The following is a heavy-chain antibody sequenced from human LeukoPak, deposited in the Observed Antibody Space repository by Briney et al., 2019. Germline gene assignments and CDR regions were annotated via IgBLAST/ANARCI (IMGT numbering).Heavy chain of an antibody. Sequence: KPSETLSLTCTVSGGSISSSSYYWGWIRQPPGKGLEWIGSIYYSGSTHYNPSLKSRVTISVDTSKNQFSLKLSSVTAADTAVYYCAKLTPLDSWIQLWSTPKYYFDYWGQGTLVTVSS. D-gene: IGHD5-18*01. CDR2: IYYSGST. V-gene: IGHV4-39*01. CDR3: AKLTPLDSWIQLWSTPKYYFDY. CDR1: GGSISSSSYY. J-gene: IGHJ4*02.